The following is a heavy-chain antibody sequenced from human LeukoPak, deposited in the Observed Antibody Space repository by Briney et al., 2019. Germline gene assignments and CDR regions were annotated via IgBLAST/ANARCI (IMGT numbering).Heavy chain of an antibody. CDR2: ISGSGGST. V-gene: IGHV3-23*01. Sequence: GGSLRLSCAASGFTFSSYGMSWVRQAPGKGLEWVSAISGSGGSTYYAETVKGRFTISKDTSRNTLYLKMNSLRPADTAVYYCAKDLMRDRWFGESWGQGTLVTVSS. D-gene: IGHD3-10*01. J-gene: IGHJ5*02. CDR3: AKDLMRDRWFGES. CDR1: GFTFSSYG.